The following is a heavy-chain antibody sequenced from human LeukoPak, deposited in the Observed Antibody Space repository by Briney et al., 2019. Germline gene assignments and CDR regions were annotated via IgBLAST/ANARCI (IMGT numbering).Heavy chain of an antibody. CDR3: ATPDSSGYYYLY. V-gene: IGHV4-34*01. J-gene: IGHJ4*02. CDR2: ISPSGNT. CDR1: GGSFTIYS. D-gene: IGHD3-22*01. Sequence: PSETLSLTCAVYGGSFTIYSWTWIRQPPGKSLEWVGEISPSGNTQYNPSLKSRVTISVDTSKNQFSLKLSSVTAADTAVYYCATPDSSGYYYLYWGQGTLVTVSS.